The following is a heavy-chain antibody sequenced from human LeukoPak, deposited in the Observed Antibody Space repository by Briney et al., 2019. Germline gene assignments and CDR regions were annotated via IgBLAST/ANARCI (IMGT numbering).Heavy chain of an antibody. J-gene: IGHJ4*02. Sequence: SETLSLTCTVSGGSISSYYWSWIRQPPGKGLEWIGYIYYSGSTNYNPSLKSRVTISVDTSKNQFSLKLSSVTAADTAVYYCARESALGIKSQQTDYWGQGTLVTVSS. CDR1: GGSISSYY. CDR3: ARESALGIKSQQTDY. D-gene: IGHD7-27*01. V-gene: IGHV4-59*12. CDR2: IYYSGST.